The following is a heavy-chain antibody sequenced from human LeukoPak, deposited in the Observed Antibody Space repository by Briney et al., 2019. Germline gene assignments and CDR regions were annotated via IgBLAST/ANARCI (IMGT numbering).Heavy chain of an antibody. Sequence: VISGNDGKTYYADSVKGRFTISIDNSKNTLYLHLNSLRAEDTAVYYCAKQGYTTSWLYFDYWGQGTLVTVSS. CDR2: ISGNDGKT. CDR3: AKQGYTTSWLYFDY. D-gene: IGHD6-13*01. V-gene: IGHV3-23*01. J-gene: IGHJ4*02.